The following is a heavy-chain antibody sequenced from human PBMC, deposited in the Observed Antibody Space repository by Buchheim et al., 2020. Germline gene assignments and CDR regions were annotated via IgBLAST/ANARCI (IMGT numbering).Heavy chain of an antibody. CDR3: ARAPRHTAMVTGPGGY. V-gene: IGHV3-30-3*01. J-gene: IGHJ4*02. D-gene: IGHD5-18*01. CDR2: ISYDGSNK. Sequence: QVQLVESGGGVVQPGRSLRLSCAASGFTFSSYAMHWVRQAPGKGLEWVAVISYDGSNKYYADSVKGRFTISRDNSKNTLYLQMNSLRAEDTAVYYCARAPRHTAMVTGPGGYWGQGTL. CDR1: GFTFSSYA.